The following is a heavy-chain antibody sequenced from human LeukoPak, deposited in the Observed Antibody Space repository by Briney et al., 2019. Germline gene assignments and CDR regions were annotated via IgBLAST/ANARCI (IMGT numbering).Heavy chain of an antibody. Sequence: PGGSLRLSCVASGFTLSSYAMSWVRQAPGKGLEWVSVISGSGDTTYYADSVKGRFTLSRDNSENTVYLQKKSLKGEDAAVYYCAREIGPVDYWGQGTLVTVSA. CDR1: GFTLSSYA. V-gene: IGHV3-23*01. CDR3: AREIGPVDY. J-gene: IGHJ4*02. CDR2: ISGSGDTT.